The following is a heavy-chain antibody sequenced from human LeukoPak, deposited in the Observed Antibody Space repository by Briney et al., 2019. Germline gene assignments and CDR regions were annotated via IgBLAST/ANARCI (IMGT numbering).Heavy chain of an antibody. V-gene: IGHV3-9*01. CDR2: ISWNSGST. J-gene: IGHJ4*02. Sequence: GRSLRLSCGASGFTLDDYAMHWVRRAPGKGLEWVSGISWNSGSTGYVDSVKGRFTISRDNAKNSLYLQMNSLRAEDTAVYYCASKLIAVAGRDYWGQGTLVTVSS. CDR1: GFTLDDYA. CDR3: ASKLIAVAGRDY. D-gene: IGHD6-19*01.